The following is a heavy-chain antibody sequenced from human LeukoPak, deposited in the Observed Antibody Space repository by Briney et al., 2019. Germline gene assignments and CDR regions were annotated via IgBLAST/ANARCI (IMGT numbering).Heavy chain of an antibody. J-gene: IGHJ4*02. V-gene: IGHV3-23*01. CDR3: AESGYSYGRYDY. D-gene: IGHD5-18*01. CDR1: GFTFSNYA. CDR2: ISGSGGST. Sequence: PGGSLRLSCAASGFTFSNYAMSWVRQAPGRGLDWVSAISGSGGSTYYADSVKGRFTISRDNSKNALSLQMNSLRAEDTAVYYCAESGYSYGRYDYWGQGTLVTVSS.